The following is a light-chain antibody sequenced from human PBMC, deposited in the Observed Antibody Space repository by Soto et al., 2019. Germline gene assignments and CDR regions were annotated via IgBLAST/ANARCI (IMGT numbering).Light chain of an antibody. CDR1: QSVSSN. V-gene: IGKV3-15*01. CDR3: QQYNDWPLT. J-gene: IGKJ1*01. Sequence: ELVLTPSPATLSVSPGERATLYCRASQSVSSNLAWYQQIPGRAPRLLIDGASTRATGIPARFSGTGSGTEFTLTSSSLQSEDFALYYCQQYNDWPLTFGQGTKVEIK. CDR2: GAS.